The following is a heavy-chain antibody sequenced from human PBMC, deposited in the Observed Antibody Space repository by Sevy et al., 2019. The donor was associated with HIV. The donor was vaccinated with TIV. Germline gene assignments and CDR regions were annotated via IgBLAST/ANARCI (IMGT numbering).Heavy chain of an antibody. J-gene: IGHJ3*02. V-gene: IGHV1-46*01. CDR1: GYTFTSYY. D-gene: IGHD3-22*01. CDR3: ARDNYDSSGYHPGRAFDI. Sequence: ASVKVSCKASGYTFTSYYMHWVRQAPGQGLEWMGIINPSGGSTSYAQKFQGRVTMTRDTSTSTVYMGLSSLRSEDTAVYYCARDNYDSSGYHPGRAFDIWGQGTMVTVSS. CDR2: INPSGGST.